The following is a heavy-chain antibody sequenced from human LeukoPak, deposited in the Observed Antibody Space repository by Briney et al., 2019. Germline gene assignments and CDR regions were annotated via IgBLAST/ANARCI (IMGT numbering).Heavy chain of an antibody. Sequence: GGSLRLSCAASGFIFPTYGMHWVRQAPGKGLECVANINQDGSEKYYVDSVRGRFTISRDNAKNSLYLQMNNLRLEDTAVYYCARLGRWTQAWSYGIWGRGTLVTVSS. CDR2: INQDGSEK. D-gene: IGHD4-23*01. V-gene: IGHV3-7*01. CDR3: ARLGRWTQAWSYGI. CDR1: GFIFPTYG. J-gene: IGHJ4*02.